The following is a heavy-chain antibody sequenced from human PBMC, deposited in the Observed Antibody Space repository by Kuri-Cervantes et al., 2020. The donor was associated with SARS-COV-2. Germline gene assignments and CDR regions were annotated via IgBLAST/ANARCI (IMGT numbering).Heavy chain of an antibody. CDR1: GYTFTGYY. V-gene: IGHV1-8*02. CDR2: LNPDTGNT. CDR3: ARDSGDWNPDGLDI. Sequence: ASVKVSCKASGYTFTGYYMHWVRQAPGQGLEWMGWLNPDTGNTGNAKKFQGRVTMTTDTSINTAYMEVSSLSFEDTAIYYCARDSGDWNPDGLDIWGQGTMVTVSS. D-gene: IGHD1-1*01. J-gene: IGHJ3*02.